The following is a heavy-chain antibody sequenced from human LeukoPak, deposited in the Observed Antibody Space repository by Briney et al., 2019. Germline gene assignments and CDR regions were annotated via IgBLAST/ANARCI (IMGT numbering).Heavy chain of an antibody. CDR1: GYTFTGYY. V-gene: IGHV1-2*02. D-gene: IGHD2-2*01. J-gene: IGHJ6*03. CDR3: AREDGYCSSTSCSRYYYMDV. Sequence: GASVKVSCKASGYTFTGYYMHLVRQAPGQGLEWMGWINPNSGGTNYAQKFQGRVTMTRDTSISTAYMELSRLRSDDTAVYYCAREDGYCSSTSCSRYYYMDVWGKGTTVTVSS. CDR2: INPNSGGT.